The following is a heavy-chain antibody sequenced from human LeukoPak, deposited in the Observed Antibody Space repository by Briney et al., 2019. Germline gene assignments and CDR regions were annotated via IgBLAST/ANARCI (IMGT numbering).Heavy chain of an antibody. D-gene: IGHD1/OR15-1a*01. CDR3: ARVGGTEVDYYYYYAMDV. CDR1: GFTFSSKY. J-gene: IGHJ6*02. V-gene: IGHV3-66*01. Sequence: HPGGSLRLSCAASGFTFSSKYMTWVRQAPGKGLEWVSVIYSDGAPSYSDSVKGRFTISRDNSKNTLYLQMNSLRAEDTAVCYCARVGGTEVDYYYYYAMDVWGQGTTVTVSS. CDR2: IYSDGAP.